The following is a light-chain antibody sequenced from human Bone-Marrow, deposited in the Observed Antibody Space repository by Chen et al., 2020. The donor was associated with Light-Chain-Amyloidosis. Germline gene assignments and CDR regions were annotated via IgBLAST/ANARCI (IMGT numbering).Light chain of an antibody. CDR2: DVN. V-gene: IGLV2-11*01. CDR1: SSDVGGYNY. J-gene: IGLJ2*01. CDR3: CSTAGRSTLV. Sequence: QSALTQPRSVSGSPGQSVTISCTGTSSDVGGYNYVSWYQQHPGKAPKLLFYDVNERPSGVPDRFSDTKSGNTASLTISGLQAADEADYYCCSTAGRSTLVFGGGTTLTVL.